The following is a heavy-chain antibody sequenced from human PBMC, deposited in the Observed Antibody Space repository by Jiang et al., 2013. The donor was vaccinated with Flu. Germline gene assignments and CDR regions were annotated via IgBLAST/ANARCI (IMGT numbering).Heavy chain of an antibody. Sequence: VQLVESGGGLVKPGGSLRLSCAASGFTFSSYSMNWVRQAPGKGLEWVSSISSSSSYIYYADSVKGRFTISRDNAKNSLYLQMNSLRAEDTAVYYCARDRRDGYNSADYWGQGTLVTVSS. CDR2: ISSSSSYI. V-gene: IGHV3-21*01. D-gene: IGHD5-24*01. CDR1: GFTFSSYS. CDR3: ARDRRDGYNSADY. J-gene: IGHJ4*02.